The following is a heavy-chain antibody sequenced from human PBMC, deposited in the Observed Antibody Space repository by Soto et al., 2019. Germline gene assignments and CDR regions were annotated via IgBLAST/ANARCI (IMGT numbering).Heavy chain of an antibody. CDR1: GYTLTIYD. CDR2: INPSGGST. J-gene: IGHJ4*02. D-gene: IGHD6-19*01. CDR3: ARGHSSGWSFDY. V-gene: IGHV1-46*01. Sequence: GASVKVSCKASGYTLTIYDMYGVLHAPGQGLEWMGIINPSGGSTSYAQKFQGRVTMTRDTSTSTVYMELSSLRSEDTAVYYCARGHSSGWSFDYSGQGTLVTVSS.